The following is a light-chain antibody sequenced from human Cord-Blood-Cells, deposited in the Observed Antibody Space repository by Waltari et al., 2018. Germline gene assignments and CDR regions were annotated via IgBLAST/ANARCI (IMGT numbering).Light chain of an antibody. J-gene: IGKJ3*01. CDR2: AAS. Sequence: DIQMTPSPSSLSASVGDRVTITCRASQSISSYLNWYQQKPGKAPKLLIYAASSVQSGVPSRFSGSGYGTDFTLTISSLQPEDFATYSCQQSYSTPTPVGPRTKVYIK. CDR3: QQSYSTPTP. CDR1: QSISSY. V-gene: IGKV1-39*01.